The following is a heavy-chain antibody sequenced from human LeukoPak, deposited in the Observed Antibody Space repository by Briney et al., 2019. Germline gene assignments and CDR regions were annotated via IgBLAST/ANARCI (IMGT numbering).Heavy chain of an antibody. J-gene: IGHJ4*02. D-gene: IGHD3-16*01. CDR1: GGSISSYY. CDR3: ARRGVY. V-gene: IGHV4-59*12. Sequence: SETLSLTCTVSGGSISSYYWSWIQQPPGKGLEWIGYIYHSGSTYYNPSLKSRVTISVDRSKNQFSLKLSSVTAADTAVYYCARRGVYWGQGTLVTVSS. CDR2: IYHSGST.